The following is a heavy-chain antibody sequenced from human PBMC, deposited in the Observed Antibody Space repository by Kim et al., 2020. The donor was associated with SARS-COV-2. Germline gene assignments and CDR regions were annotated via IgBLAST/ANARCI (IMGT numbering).Heavy chain of an antibody. CDR3: ARDPRPRAAAGTATNDY. J-gene: IGHJ4*02. CDR1: GGTFSSYA. CDR2: IIPILGIA. V-gene: IGHV1-69*04. D-gene: IGHD6-13*01. Sequence: SVKVSCKASGGTFSSYAISWVRQAPGQGLEWMGRIIPILGIANYAQKFQGRVTITADKSTSTAYMELSSLRSEDTAVYYCARDPRPRAAAGTATNDYWGQGTLVTVSS.